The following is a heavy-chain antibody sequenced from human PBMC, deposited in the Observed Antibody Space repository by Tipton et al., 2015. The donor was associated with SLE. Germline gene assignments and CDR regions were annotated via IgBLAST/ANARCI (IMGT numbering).Heavy chain of an antibody. CDR1: GGSISSYY. Sequence: TLSLTCTVSGGSISSYYWSWIRQPPGKGLEWIGYIYNSGSTNYNPSLKSRVTISVDTSKNQVSLKLNSVTAADTAVYYCARDRGRTRRGFDYWGPGTLVTVSS. J-gene: IGHJ4*02. CDR3: ARDRGRTRRGFDY. V-gene: IGHV4-59*01. CDR2: IYNSGST. D-gene: IGHD2-15*01.